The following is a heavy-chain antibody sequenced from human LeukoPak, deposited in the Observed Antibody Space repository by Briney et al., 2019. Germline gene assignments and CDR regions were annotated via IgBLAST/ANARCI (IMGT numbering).Heavy chain of an antibody. CDR3: ARSPTKRVPEDY. Sequence: NPSGTLSLTCTVSSDSIFTSNWWSWVRQPPGKGLEWIGQIFHSGSTSYSPSLKSRVTISMDKSKNQISLRLTSVTAADTAVYYCARSPTKRVPEDYWGQGILVTVSS. V-gene: IGHV4-4*02. J-gene: IGHJ4*02. D-gene: IGHD2-2*01. CDR2: IFHSGST. CDR1: SDSIFTSNW.